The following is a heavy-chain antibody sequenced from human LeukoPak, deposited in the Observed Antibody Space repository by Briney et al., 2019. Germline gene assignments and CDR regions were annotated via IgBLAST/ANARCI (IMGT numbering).Heavy chain of an antibody. CDR3: ARAYSSSWYWNWFDP. Sequence: PSETLSLTCTVSGYSISSGYYWGWIRQPPGKGLEWIGNIYPTGSTYYNPSLKSRVTISVDTSKNQFSLKVSSESAADTAVYYCARAYSSSWYWNWFDPWGQGTLVTVSS. V-gene: IGHV4-38-2*02. D-gene: IGHD6-13*01. CDR1: GYSISSGYY. CDR2: IYPTGST. J-gene: IGHJ5*02.